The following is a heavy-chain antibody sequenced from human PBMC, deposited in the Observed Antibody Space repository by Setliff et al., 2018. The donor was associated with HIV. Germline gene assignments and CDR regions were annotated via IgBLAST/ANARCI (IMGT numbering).Heavy chain of an antibody. V-gene: IGHV4-39*07. CDR2: IYYSGSTYYYGGST. CDR1: GGSISSSIYY. J-gene: IGHJ6*03. D-gene: IGHD3-10*01. CDR3: ARRGSGFFHYYYYMDV. Sequence: LSLTCTVSGGSISSSIYYWGWIRQPPGKGLEWIGFIYYSGSTYYYGGSTYYNPSLKSRVTISVDTSKNQFSLKLSSVTAADTAVYYCARRGSGFFHYYYYMDVWGKGTTVTVS.